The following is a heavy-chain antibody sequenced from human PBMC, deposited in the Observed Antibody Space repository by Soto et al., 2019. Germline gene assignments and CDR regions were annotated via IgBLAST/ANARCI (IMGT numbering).Heavy chain of an antibody. CDR3: ERDLVVVVAAYGMDV. CDR1: GFTFSSYG. D-gene: IGHD2-15*01. CDR2: IWYDGSNK. Sequence: GGSLRLSCAASGFTFSSYGMHWIRQAPGKGLEWVAVIWYDGSNKYYADSVKGRFTISRDNSKNTLYLQMNSLRAEDTAVYYCERDLVVVVAAYGMDVWGQGTTVTVSS. J-gene: IGHJ6*02. V-gene: IGHV3-33*01.